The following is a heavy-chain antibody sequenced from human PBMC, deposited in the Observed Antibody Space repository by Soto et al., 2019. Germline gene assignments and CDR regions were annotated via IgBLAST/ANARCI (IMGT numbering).Heavy chain of an antibody. Sequence: GGSLRLSCAASGFTFSSYAMSWVRQAPGKGLEWVSAISGSGGSTYYADSVKGRFTISRDNPKNTLYLQMNSLRVEDTAVYFCARGGPYASGSSYFDYWGQGVLVTVSS. V-gene: IGHV3-23*01. J-gene: IGHJ4*02. CDR3: ARGGPYASGSSYFDY. CDR1: GFTFSSYA. CDR2: ISGSGGST. D-gene: IGHD3-10*01.